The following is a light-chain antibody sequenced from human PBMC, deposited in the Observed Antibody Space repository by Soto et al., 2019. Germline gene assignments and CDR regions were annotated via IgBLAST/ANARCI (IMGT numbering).Light chain of an antibody. Sequence: QSALTQPASVSGSPGQSITISCTGTSSDVGGYNYVSWYQQYPGKAPKLMIYDVSNRPSGGSNRFSGSKSGNTASLTISGLQAEDEADYYCSSYTSSSAVVFGGGTKLTVL. CDR3: SSYTSSSAVV. CDR1: SSDVGGYNY. J-gene: IGLJ3*02. V-gene: IGLV2-14*01. CDR2: DVS.